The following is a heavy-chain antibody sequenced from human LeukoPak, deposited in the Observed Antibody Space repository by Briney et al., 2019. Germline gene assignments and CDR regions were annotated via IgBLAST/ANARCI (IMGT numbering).Heavy chain of an antibody. CDR3: ARGYGNYASGY. V-gene: IGHV3-21*01. D-gene: IGHD6-13*01. Sequence: GGSLRLSCAAPGFTFSSYSMNWVRQAPGKGLEWVSSISSSSGYIYYADSAKGRFTISRDNAKNSLYLQMNSLRAEDTAVYYCARGYGNYASGYWGQGTLVTVSS. J-gene: IGHJ4*02. CDR1: GFTFSSYS. CDR2: ISSSSGYI.